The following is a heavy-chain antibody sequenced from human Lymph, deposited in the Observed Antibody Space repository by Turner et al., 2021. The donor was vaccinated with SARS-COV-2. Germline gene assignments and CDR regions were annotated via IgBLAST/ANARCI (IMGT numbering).Heavy chain of an antibody. CDR3: AKDLAGTYYSSFDY. D-gene: IGHD1-26*01. J-gene: IGHJ4*02. Sequence: EVQLVESGGGLVQPGRSLRLSCAASGCTFDDYAMHWVRQAPGKGLEWVSGINWSGGSIAYADSVKGRFTISRDNPKNSLYLRMNSLRAEDTAFYYCAKDLAGTYYSSFDYWGQGTLVTVSS. CDR2: INWSGGSI. CDR1: GCTFDDYA. V-gene: IGHV3-9*01.